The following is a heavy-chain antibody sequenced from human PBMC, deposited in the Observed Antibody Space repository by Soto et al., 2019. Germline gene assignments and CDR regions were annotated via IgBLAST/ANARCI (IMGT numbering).Heavy chain of an antibody. V-gene: IGHV3-66*01. CDR3: ARYDVLCDGGRCYGGPLDV. CDR1: GFTVSSKY. Sequence: PGGSLRLSCAASGFTVSSKYMSWVRQAPGKGLEWVSLIQSGGPTYYADSVKGRFTISRDTSENTAHLQMDSLRAEDTAVYYCARYDVLCDGGRCYGGPLDVCGKGTTVTVSS. CDR2: IQSGGPT. J-gene: IGHJ6*04. D-gene: IGHD2-15*01.